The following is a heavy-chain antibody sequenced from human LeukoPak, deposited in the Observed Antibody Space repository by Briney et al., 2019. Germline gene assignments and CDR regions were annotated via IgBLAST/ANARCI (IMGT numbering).Heavy chain of an antibody. CDR1: GGSISSGSYF. CDR2: IYTSGST. Sequence: SETLSLTCTVSGGSISSGSYFWSWIRQPAGKGLEWIGRIYTSGSTNYSPSLKSRVTISVDTSRNQFSLNLTSVTAADTAMYYCAREQWAYRSYYASSGYHDYWGQGTLVTVSS. D-gene: IGHD3-22*01. CDR3: AREQWAYRSYYASSGYHDY. V-gene: IGHV4-61*02. J-gene: IGHJ4*02.